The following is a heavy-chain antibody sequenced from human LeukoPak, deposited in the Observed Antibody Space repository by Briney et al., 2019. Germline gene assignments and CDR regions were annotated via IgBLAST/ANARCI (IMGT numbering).Heavy chain of an antibody. V-gene: IGHV3-23*01. D-gene: IGHD2-15*01. J-gene: IGHJ4*02. CDR2: ISGGGGST. CDR1: GFTFSSYG. CDR3: AKEIVLVVACSPYG. Sequence: PGASLRLSCAASGFTFSSYGMSWVRQAPGKGLEWFSAISGGGGSTYYADSVKGRFTISRDNSKNTLYLQMNSLRAEDTAVYYCAKEIVLVVACSPYGWGQGTLVSVSS.